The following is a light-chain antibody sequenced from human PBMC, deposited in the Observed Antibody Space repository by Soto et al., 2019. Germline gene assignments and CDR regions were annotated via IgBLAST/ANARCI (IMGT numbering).Light chain of an antibody. Sequence: ESVLISAVAASLKNTGERATLSCRASQSVSSYLAWYQQKPGQAPRLLIYDASNRATGIPARFSGSGSGTDFTLTISSLEPEDFAVYYCQQRSNWPPTFGGGTKV. J-gene: IGKJ4*01. V-gene: IGKV3-11*01. CDR1: QSVSSY. CDR2: DAS. CDR3: QQRSNWPPT.